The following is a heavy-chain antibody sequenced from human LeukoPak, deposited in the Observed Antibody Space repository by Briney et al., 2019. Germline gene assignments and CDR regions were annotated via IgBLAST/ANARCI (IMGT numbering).Heavy chain of an antibody. Sequence: PSETLSLTCAVYGGSFSGYYWSWIRQPPGKGLEWIGEINHSGSTNYNPSLKSRVTISVDTSKNQFSLKLRSVTAADTAVYYCARGAAEQWLVLNWWGWDYWGQGTLVTVSS. J-gene: IGHJ4*02. CDR3: ARGAAEQWLVLNWWGWDY. CDR1: GGSFSGYY. CDR2: INHSGST. D-gene: IGHD6-19*01. V-gene: IGHV4-34*01.